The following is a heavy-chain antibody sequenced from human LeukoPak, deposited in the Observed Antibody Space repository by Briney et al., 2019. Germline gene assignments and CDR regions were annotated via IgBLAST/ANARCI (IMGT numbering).Heavy chain of an antibody. V-gene: IGHV1-2*02. CDR2: INPNSGGT. CDR1: GYTFTSYY. J-gene: IGHJ4*02. D-gene: IGHD3-9*01. Sequence: ASVKVSCKASGYTFTSYYMRWVRQAPGQGLEWMGWINPNSGGTHYAQKFQGRVTMTRDTSLGTAYMELSRLRSDDTAVYYCARDNYDRQFDYWGQGTLVTVSS. CDR3: ARDNYDRQFDY.